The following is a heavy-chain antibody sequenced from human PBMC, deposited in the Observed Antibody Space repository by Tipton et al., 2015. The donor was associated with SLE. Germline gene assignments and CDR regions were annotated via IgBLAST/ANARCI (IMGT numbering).Heavy chain of an antibody. Sequence: TLSLTCTVSGGSISSYYWSWIRQPPGKGLEWIGYIYYSGSTNYNPSLKSRVTISVDTSKNQFSLKLSSVTAADTAVYYCARGYQPPRGPYYYYMDVWGKGTTVTVSS. CDR1: GGSISSYY. D-gene: IGHD2-2*01. J-gene: IGHJ6*03. V-gene: IGHV4-59*01. CDR3: ARGYQPPRGPYYYYMDV. CDR2: IYYSGST.